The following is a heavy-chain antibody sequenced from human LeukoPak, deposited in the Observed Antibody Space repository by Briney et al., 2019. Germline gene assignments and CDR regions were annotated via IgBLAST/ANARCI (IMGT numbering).Heavy chain of an antibody. J-gene: IGHJ4*02. CDR1: GGSVSSGSYY. Sequence: SETLSLTCTVSGGSVSSGSYYWSWIRQPPGKGLEWIGYIYYSGSTNYNPSLKSRVTISVDTSKNQFSLKLSSVTAADTAVYYCARQYGSGWFPSYFDYWGQGTLVTVSS. CDR2: IYYSGST. D-gene: IGHD6-19*01. CDR3: ARQYGSGWFPSYFDY. V-gene: IGHV4-61*01.